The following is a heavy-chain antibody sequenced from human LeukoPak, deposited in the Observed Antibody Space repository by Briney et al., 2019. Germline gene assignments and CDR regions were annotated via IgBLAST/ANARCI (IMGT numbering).Heavy chain of an antibody. V-gene: IGHV1-69*05. CDR2: IIPIFGTA. D-gene: IGHD5-24*01. J-gene: IGHJ2*01. Sequence: ASVKVSCKAPGGTFSSYAISWVRQAPGQGLEWMGGIIPIFGTANYAQKFQGRVTITTDESTSTAYMELSSLRSEDTAVYYCARGIPHRVPMATVSFDLWGRGTLVTVSS. CDR1: GGTFSSYA. CDR3: ARGIPHRVPMATVSFDL.